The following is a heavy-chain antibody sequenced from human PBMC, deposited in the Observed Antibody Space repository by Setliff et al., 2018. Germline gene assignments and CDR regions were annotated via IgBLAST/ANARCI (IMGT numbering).Heavy chain of an antibody. CDR3: TRAYSGSHDY. Sequence: SETLSLTCAVSGASIRNNYYWGWIRQSPGTGLEWIGSIFYNGMAYYNPSLKSRVTMSVDKSRNQFSLRLTSVTAADTAIYYCTRAYSGSHDYWGQGTLVTVSS. J-gene: IGHJ4*02. V-gene: IGHV4-39*07. D-gene: IGHD1-26*01. CDR2: IFYNGMA. CDR1: GASIRNNYY.